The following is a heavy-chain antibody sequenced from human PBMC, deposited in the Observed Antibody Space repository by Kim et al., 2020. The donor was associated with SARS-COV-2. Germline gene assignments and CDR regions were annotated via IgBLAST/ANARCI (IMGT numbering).Heavy chain of an antibody. CDR3: GDYRGAGSHFSY. Sequence: TYYADSVKGRCTSSRDNSKNGLYRQMNSVRAEGTAVYYCGDYRGAGSHFSYWGQGTLVTVSS. CDR2: T. V-gene: IGHV3-23*05. J-gene: IGHJ4*02. D-gene: IGHD3-10*01.